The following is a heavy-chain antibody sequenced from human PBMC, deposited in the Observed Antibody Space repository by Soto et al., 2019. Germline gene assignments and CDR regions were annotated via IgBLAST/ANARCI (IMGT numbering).Heavy chain of an antibody. J-gene: IGHJ6*02. D-gene: IGHD6-13*01. V-gene: IGHV5-51*01. CDR2: IYPGDSDT. Sequence: GESLKISCKGSGYSFTSYWINWVRQMPGKGLEWMGIIYPGDSDTRYSPSFQGQVTISADKSINTAYLQWRSLKASDTAVYYCARHHGSPGSYFGMDVWGQGTTVTVSS. CDR1: GYSFTSYW. CDR3: ARHHGSPGSYFGMDV.